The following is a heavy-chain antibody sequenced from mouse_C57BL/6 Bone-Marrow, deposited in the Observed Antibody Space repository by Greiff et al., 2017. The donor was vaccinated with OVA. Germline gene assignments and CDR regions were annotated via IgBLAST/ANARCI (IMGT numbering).Heavy chain of an antibody. CDR1: GYAFSSSW. V-gene: IGHV1-82*01. Sequence: VKLMESGPELVKPGASVKISCKASGYAFSSSWMNWVKQRPGKGLEWIGRIYPGDGDTNYNGKFKGKATLTADKSSSTAYMQLSSLTSEDSAVYFCASGGYYGNLYYFDYWGQGTTLTVSS. J-gene: IGHJ2*01. CDR2: IYPGDGDT. D-gene: IGHD2-1*01. CDR3: ASGGYYGNLYYFDY.